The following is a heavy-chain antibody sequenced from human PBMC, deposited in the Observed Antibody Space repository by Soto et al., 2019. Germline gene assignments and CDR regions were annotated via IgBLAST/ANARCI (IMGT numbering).Heavy chain of an antibody. V-gene: IGHV1-18*01. CDR1: GYTFTSYG. CDR2: ISAYNGNT. J-gene: IGHJ6*02. Sequence: QVQLVQSGAEVKKPGASVKVSCKASGYTFTSYGISWVRQAPGQGLEWMGWISAYNGNTNYAQKLQGRVTMTTDTSTSTAYRELRSLRSDDTAVYYCTGQQLGDYYYYGMDVWGQGTTVTVSS. CDR3: TGQQLGDYYYYGMDV. D-gene: IGHD6-13*01.